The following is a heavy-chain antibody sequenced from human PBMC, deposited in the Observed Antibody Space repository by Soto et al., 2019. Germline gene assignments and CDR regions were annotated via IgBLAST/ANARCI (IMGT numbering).Heavy chain of an antibody. Sequence: KGLEWMALILHDGSAEYYADSGKGRFTISRDNSKNTLYLQMNSLRAEDTAVYYCARSRDGYSFYFYYGMDGWGQGTAVTVSS. V-gene: IGHV3-30*03. CDR2: ILHDGSAE. J-gene: IGHJ6*02. CDR3: ARSRDGYSFYFYYGMDG. D-gene: IGHD4-4*01.